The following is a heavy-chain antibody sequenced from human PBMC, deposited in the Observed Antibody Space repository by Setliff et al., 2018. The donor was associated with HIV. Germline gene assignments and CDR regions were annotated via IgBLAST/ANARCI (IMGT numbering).Heavy chain of an antibody. CDR2: INHSGSA. D-gene: IGHD3-22*01. CDR3: ARGRYFSYGTSGYYLDY. V-gene: IGHV4-34*01. J-gene: IGHJ4*02. CDR1: GGSFSGYY. Sequence: KPSETLSLTCAVYGGSFSGYYWAWIRQPPGKGLEWIGEINHSGSANYNPSLKSRVTMSVDTSKNQFSLKLSSVTAADTAVYYCARGRYFSYGTSGYYLDYWGQGAPVTVSS.